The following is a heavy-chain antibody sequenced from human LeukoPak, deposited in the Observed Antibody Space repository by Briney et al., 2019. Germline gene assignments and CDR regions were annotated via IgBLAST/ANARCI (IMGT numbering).Heavy chain of an antibody. V-gene: IGHV1-2*06. Sequence: ASVKVSCKASGGTFSSYAISWVRQAPGQGLEWMGRINSNSGATVFAQKFQGRVTMTRDTSINTVYMELSSLEFDDTAVYYCTRTWWTEACSSSSCFTPDFDYWGQGTPVTVSS. J-gene: IGHJ4*02. D-gene: IGHD2-2*02. CDR3: TRTWWTEACSSSSCFTPDFDY. CDR2: INSNSGAT. CDR1: GGTFSSYA.